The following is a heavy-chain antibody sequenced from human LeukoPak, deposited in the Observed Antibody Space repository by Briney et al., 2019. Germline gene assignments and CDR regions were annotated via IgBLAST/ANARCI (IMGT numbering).Heavy chain of an antibody. CDR2: ISYDGSNK. CDR1: GFTFSSYG. CDR3: AKENPLYGSGSSPFDP. J-gene: IGHJ5*02. V-gene: IGHV3-30*18. D-gene: IGHD3-10*01. Sequence: PGRSLRLSCAASGFTFSSYGMHWVRQAPGKGLEWVAVISYDGSNKYYADSVKGRFTISRDNSKNTLYLQMNSLRAEDTAVYYCAKENPLYGSGSSPFDPWGQGTLFTVSS.